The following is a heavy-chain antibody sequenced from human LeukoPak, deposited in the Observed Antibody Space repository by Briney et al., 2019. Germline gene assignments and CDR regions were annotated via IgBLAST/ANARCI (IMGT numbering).Heavy chain of an antibody. Sequence: GGSLRLSCAASGFTFSDYYMSWIRQAPGKGLEWVSYISSSGSTIYYADSVKGRFTISRDNAKNSLYLQMNSLRAEDTAVYYCARRAVDYGGNSRWFDPWGQGTLVTVSS. CDR3: ARRAVDYGGNSRWFDP. V-gene: IGHV3-11*04. D-gene: IGHD4-23*01. CDR1: GFTFSDYY. CDR2: ISSSGSTI. J-gene: IGHJ5*02.